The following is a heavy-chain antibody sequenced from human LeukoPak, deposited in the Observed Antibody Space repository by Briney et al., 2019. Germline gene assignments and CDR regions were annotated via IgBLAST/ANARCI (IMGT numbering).Heavy chain of an antibody. CDR2: IYHTGST. J-gene: IGHJ6*03. Sequence: SETLSLTCTISGGSVSDYYWSWIRQSPGKGLEWIGYIYHTGSTSYSPSLKSRVTISADTSQNQFSLKLSSVTAADTAVYYCVRETYYYYYMDVWGKGTTVTISS. CDR3: VRETYYYYYMDV. V-gene: IGHV4-59*02. CDR1: GGSVSDYY.